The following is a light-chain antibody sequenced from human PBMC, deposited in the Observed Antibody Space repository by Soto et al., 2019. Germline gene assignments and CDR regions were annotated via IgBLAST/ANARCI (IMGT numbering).Light chain of an antibody. CDR1: SSDVGHYNY. Sequence: QSALTQPPSASGSPGQSVTISCTGTSSDVGHYNYVSWYQQHPGKAHKLMIYEVSKRPSGVPDRFAGSKSGDTASLNVSGLHAEDEANYYCCSYAGNNNWLFGGGTKLTVL. J-gene: IGLJ2*01. CDR2: EVS. CDR3: CSYAGNNNWL. V-gene: IGLV2-8*01.